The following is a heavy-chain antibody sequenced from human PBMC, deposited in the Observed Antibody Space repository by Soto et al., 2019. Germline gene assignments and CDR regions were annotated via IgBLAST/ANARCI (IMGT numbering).Heavy chain of an antibody. V-gene: IGHV3-7*01. CDR3: AREVPAAACPDF. D-gene: IGHD2-2*01. J-gene: IGHJ4*02. CDR1: GFTFSSYW. CDR2: IKQDGSEK. Sequence: EVQLVESGGGLVQPGGSLRLSCAASGFTFSSYWMSWVRQAPGKGLEWVANIKQDGSEKYYVDSVKGRFTISRDNAKNSLHLQMNGLRAEETAVYYCAREVPAAACPDFWGQGTLVTVSS.